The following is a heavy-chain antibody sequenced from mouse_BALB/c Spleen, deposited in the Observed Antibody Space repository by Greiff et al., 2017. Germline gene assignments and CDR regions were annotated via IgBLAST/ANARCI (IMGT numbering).Heavy chain of an antibody. CDR2: ISSGGST. Sequence: EVQLVESGGGLVKPGGSLKLSCAASGFTFSSYAMSWVRQTPEKRLEWVASISSGGSTYYPDSVKGRFTISRDNARNILYLQMSSLRSEDTAMYYCARAGYGNLDYAMDYWGQGTSVTVSS. CDR1: GFTFSSYA. J-gene: IGHJ4*01. V-gene: IGHV5-6-5*01. CDR3: ARAGYGNLDYAMDY. D-gene: IGHD2-1*01.